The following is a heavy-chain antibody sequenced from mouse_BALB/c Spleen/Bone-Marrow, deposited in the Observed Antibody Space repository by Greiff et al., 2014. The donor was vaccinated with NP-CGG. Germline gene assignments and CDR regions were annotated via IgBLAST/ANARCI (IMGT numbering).Heavy chain of an antibody. J-gene: IGHJ2*01. D-gene: IGHD2-14*01. CDR3: ARQGYHRYDGRGFDY. V-gene: IGHV5-9-3*01. Sequence: EVQLVESGGGLVKPGGSLKLSCAASGFTFSSYAMSWVCQTPEKRLEWVATISSGGSYTYYPDSVKGRFTISRDNAKNTLYLQMSSLRSEDTAMYYCARQGYHRYDGRGFDYWGQGTTLKVSS. CDR1: GFTFSSYA. CDR2: ISSGGSYT.